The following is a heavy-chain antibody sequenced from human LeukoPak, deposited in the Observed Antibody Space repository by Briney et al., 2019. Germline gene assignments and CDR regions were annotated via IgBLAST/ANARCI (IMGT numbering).Heavy chain of an antibody. CDR3: ARDSSGSSWYDDAFDI. J-gene: IGHJ3*02. CDR2: ISAYSGNT. V-gene: IGHV1-18*04. CDR1: GYTFTSYG. D-gene: IGHD6-13*01. Sequence: GASVKVSCKASGYTFTSYGISWVRQAPGQGLEWMGWISAYSGNTNYAQKLQGRVTMTTDTSTSTAYMELRSLRSDDTAVYYCARDSSGSSWYDDAFDIWGQGTMVTVSS.